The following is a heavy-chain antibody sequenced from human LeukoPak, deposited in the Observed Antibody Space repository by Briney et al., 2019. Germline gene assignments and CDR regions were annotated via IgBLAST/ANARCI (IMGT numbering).Heavy chain of an antibody. Sequence: GGSLRLSCAASGFTFSSYSMNWVCQAPGKGLEWVSSISSSSSYIYYADSVKGRFTISRDNAKNSLYLQMNSLRAEDTAVYYCARDFDYYDSSGYYPPGYWGQGTLVTVSS. V-gene: IGHV3-21*01. D-gene: IGHD3-22*01. CDR1: GFTFSSYS. J-gene: IGHJ4*02. CDR2: ISSSSSYI. CDR3: ARDFDYYDSSGYYPPGY.